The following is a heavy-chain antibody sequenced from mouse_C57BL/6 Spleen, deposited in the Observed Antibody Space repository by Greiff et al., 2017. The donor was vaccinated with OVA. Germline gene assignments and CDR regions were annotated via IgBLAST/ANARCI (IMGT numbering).Heavy chain of an antibody. D-gene: IGHD2-1*01. Sequence: DVKLVESGGDLVKPGGSLKLSCAASGFTFSSYGMSWVRQTPDKRLEWVATISSGGSYTYYPDSVKGRFTISRDNAKNTLYLQMSSLKSEDTAMYYCARHEDGNYKDYFDYWGQGTTLTVSS. CDR1: GFTFSSYG. CDR2: ISSGGSYT. J-gene: IGHJ2*01. CDR3: ARHEDGNYKDYFDY. V-gene: IGHV5-6*02.